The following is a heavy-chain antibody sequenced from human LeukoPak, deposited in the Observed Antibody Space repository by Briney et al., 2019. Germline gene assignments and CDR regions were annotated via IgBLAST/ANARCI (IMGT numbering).Heavy chain of an antibody. CDR2: IYYSGST. J-gene: IGHJ6*03. CDR3: ARERTVPGYYYYMDV. V-gene: IGHV4-59*01. D-gene: IGHD3-10*01. CDR1: GGSISSYY. Sequence: SETLSLTCTVSGGSISSYYWSWIRQPPGKGLEWIGHIYYSGSTNYNPSLKSRVTISVDTSKNQLSLNLSSVTAADTAVYYCARERTVPGYYYYMDVWGKGTTVTVSS.